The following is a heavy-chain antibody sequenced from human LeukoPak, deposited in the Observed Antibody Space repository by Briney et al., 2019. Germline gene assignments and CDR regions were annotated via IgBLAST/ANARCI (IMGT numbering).Heavy chain of an antibody. Sequence: TSEPLSLTCTVSGGSTSSYYWSWLRQPPGKGLEWIGYIYYSGSTNYNPSLKSRVTISVDTSKNQFSLKLSSVTAADTAVCYCARDDSVAGYFQHWGQGTLVTVSS. CDR2: IYYSGST. CDR3: ARDDSVAGYFQH. CDR1: GGSTSSYY. V-gene: IGHV4-59*01. D-gene: IGHD6-19*01. J-gene: IGHJ1*01.